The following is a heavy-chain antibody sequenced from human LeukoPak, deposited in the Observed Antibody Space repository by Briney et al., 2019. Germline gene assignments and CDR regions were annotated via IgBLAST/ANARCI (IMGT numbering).Heavy chain of an antibody. J-gene: IGHJ4*02. CDR1: GFTFSSYA. V-gene: IGHV3-23*01. Sequence: GGSLRLSCAASGFTFSSYAMSWVRQAPGKGLEWVSAISGSGGSTYYADSVKGRFTISRDNSKNTLYLQMNSLRAEDTAVYYCARDQAGSGWYNFDYWGQGTLVTVSS. CDR2: ISGSGGST. D-gene: IGHD6-19*01. CDR3: ARDQAGSGWYNFDY.